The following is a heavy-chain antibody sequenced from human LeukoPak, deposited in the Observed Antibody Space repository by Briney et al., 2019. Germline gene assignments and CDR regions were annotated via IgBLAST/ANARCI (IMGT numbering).Heavy chain of an antibody. Sequence: SGTLSLTCTVSGGSISSYYWSWIRQPPGKGLEWIGYIYYSGSTNYNPSLKSRVTISVDTSKNQFSLKLSSVTAADTAVYYCARGVSGSYSYYFDYWGQGTLVTVSS. V-gene: IGHV4-59*01. J-gene: IGHJ4*02. D-gene: IGHD1-26*01. CDR1: GGSISSYY. CDR3: ARGVSGSYSYYFDY. CDR2: IYYSGST.